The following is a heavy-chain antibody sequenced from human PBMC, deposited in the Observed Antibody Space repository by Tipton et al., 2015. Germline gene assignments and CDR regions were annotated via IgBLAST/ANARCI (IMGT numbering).Heavy chain of an antibody. V-gene: IGHV4-39*01. Sequence: TLSLTCTVSGGSISSSSYYWAWIRQPPGKGLEWIGSISHSGNTYYNPSLKSRVTISVDTSKTQFSLKMSSVTAADTAVYYCARRFSHSSSWTFDYWGQGTLVTVSP. D-gene: IGHD6-13*01. CDR2: ISHSGNT. CDR1: GGSISSSSYY. J-gene: IGHJ4*02. CDR3: ARRFSHSSSWTFDY.